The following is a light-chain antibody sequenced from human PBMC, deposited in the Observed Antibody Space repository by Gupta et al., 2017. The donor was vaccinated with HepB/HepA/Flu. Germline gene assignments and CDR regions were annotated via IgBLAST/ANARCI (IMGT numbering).Light chain of an antibody. J-gene: IGKJ4*01. CDR2: SAS. CDR1: QTVDSNY. V-gene: IGKV3-20*01. Sequence: EIVLTQSPGTLSLSPGERATLSCRASQTVDSNYLAWYQHKAGQAPRLLIYSASRRATGIPDRFSGSGAGTDFTLSSTRRETEDFAVYYWQHDGTSKVFGGGTKVEIK. CDR3: QHDGTSKV.